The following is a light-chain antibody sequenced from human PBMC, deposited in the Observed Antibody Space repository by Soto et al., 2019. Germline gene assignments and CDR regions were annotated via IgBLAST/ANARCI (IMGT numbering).Light chain of an antibody. Sequence: DIQITQSPSSLSASVGDRVTITCQASQDINKNLIWYQQKPGKAPKLLIYDASDLETGVPSRFSGSGSGTGFTFTISSLQPEDFATYYCQKYESLPLNFGQGTRLEIK. CDR1: QDINKN. J-gene: IGKJ5*01. CDR3: QKYESLPLN. V-gene: IGKV1-33*01. CDR2: DAS.